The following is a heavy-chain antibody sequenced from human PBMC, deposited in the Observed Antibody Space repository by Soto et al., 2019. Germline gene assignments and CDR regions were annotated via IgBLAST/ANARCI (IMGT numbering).Heavy chain of an antibody. CDR3: ARDIGYYYDKFDY. D-gene: IGHD3-22*01. J-gene: IGHJ4*02. Sequence: GGSLRLSCAASGFTFSNYAMTWVRQAPGKGLEWVSYISTSGTTTKYADSVKGRFTISRDNAKNSLYLQMNSPRAEDTAVYYCARDIGYYYDKFDYWGQGTLVTVSS. CDR1: GFTFSNYA. V-gene: IGHV3-48*03. CDR2: ISTSGTTT.